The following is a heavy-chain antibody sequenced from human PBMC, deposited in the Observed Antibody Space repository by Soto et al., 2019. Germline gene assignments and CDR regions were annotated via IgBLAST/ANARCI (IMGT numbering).Heavy chain of an antibody. Sequence: ASVNVSCKATRYIYTSFHMHWVREAPGQGLESVGVITHSSGNTSYEQKFQASVTITRDTSKSPVYILVSSMRSEDMDVYYCARIAAAGLPYFDFWGQGTPVTVSS. CDR3: ARIAAAGLPYFDF. V-gene: IGHV1-46*01. CDR1: RYIYTSFH. J-gene: IGHJ4*02. CDR2: ITHSSGNT. D-gene: IGHD6-13*01.